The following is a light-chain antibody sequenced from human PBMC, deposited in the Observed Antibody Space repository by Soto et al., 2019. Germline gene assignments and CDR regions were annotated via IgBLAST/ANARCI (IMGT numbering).Light chain of an antibody. J-gene: IGLJ2*01. V-gene: IGLV1-44*01. CDR1: SSNIGSNT. Sequence: QLVLTQPPSASGTPGQRVTISCSGSSSNIGSNTVNWYQQLPGTAPKLLIYANNQRPSGVPDRFSGSKSGTSASLAIRGLQSEDEADYYCAAWDDSLNGPVFGGGTKLTVL. CDR3: AAWDDSLNGPV. CDR2: ANN.